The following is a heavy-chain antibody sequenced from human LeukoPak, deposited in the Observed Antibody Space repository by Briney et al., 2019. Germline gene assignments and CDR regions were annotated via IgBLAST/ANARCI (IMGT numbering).Heavy chain of an antibody. CDR2: IYHSGST. V-gene: IGHV4-30-2*01. CDR3: ASSRRVLDGMDV. Sequence: SQTLSLTCAVSGGSISSGGYSWSWIRQPPGKGLEWIGYIYHSGSTYYNPSLKSRVTISVDRSKNQFSPKLSSVTAADTAVYYCASSRRVLDGMDVWGQGTTVTVSS. J-gene: IGHJ6*02. D-gene: IGHD4/OR15-4a*01. CDR1: GGSISSGGYS.